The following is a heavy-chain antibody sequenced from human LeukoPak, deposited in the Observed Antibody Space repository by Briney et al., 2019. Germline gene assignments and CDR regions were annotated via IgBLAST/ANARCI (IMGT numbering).Heavy chain of an antibody. D-gene: IGHD3-9*01. CDR2: INPNSGDT. V-gene: IGHV1-2*02. CDR1: GYTFSSHG. J-gene: IGHJ4*02. Sequence: GASVKVSCKASGYTFSSHGINWVRQAPGQGLEWMGWINPNSGDTNYAQKFQGRVTMTRDTSISTAYLDLSSLKSDDTAVYYCARDRRELRYFDWFLDYWGQGTLVTVSS. CDR3: ARDRRELRYFDWFLDY.